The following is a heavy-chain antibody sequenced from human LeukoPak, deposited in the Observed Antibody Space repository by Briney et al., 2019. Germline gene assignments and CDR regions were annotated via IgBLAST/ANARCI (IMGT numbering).Heavy chain of an antibody. J-gene: IGHJ6*03. V-gene: IGHV1-2*02. Sequence: ASVKVSCKASGYTFTCYYMHWVRQAPGQGLEWMGWINPNSGGTNYAQKFQGRVTMTRDTSISTAYMELSRLRSDDTAVYYCARRRPYCSSTSCSYYYMDVWGKGTTVTVSS. CDR2: INPNSGGT. D-gene: IGHD2-2*01. CDR1: GYTFTCYY. CDR3: ARRRPYCSSTSCSYYYMDV.